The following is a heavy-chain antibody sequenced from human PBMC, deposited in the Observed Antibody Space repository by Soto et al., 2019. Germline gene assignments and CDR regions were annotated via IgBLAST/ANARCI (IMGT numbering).Heavy chain of an antibody. J-gene: IGHJ4*02. CDR3: PRVYTWNYSL. CDR1: GGSISSGGYY. D-gene: IGHD1-7*01. Sequence: QVQLQESGPGLVKPSQTLSLTCTVSGGSISSGGYYWSWIRQHPGKGLEWIGYIYYSGSTYYNPSLKSRVTISGDTSRNQFSLRLSSVPPADRAVYSCPRVYTWNYSLGAQGTLVTVSS. V-gene: IGHV4-31*03. CDR2: IYYSGST.